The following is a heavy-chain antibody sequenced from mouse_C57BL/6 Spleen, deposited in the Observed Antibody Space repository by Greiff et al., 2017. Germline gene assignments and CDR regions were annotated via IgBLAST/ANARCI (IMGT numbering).Heavy chain of an antibody. CDR2: ISDGGSYT. Sequence: EVNVVESGGGLVKPGGSLKLSCAASGFTFSSYAMSWVRQTPEKRLEWVATISDGGSYTYYPDNVKGRFTISRDNAKNNLYLQMSHLKSEDTAMYYCARDGGWHDYWGQGTTLTVSS. V-gene: IGHV5-4*01. J-gene: IGHJ2*01. D-gene: IGHD3-1*01. CDR1: GFTFSSYA. CDR3: ARDGGWHDY.